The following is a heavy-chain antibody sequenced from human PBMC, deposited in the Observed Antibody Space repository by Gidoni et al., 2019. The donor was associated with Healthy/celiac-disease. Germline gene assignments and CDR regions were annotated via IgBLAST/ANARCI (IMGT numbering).Heavy chain of an antibody. V-gene: IGHV3-9*01. J-gene: IGHJ4*02. CDR2: IGWNSGSI. CDR3: AKDMGVYYGSGSYYSALDY. D-gene: IGHD3-10*01. Sequence: EVQLVESGGGLVQPGRSPRLSFAASGFTFDDYAMHWGRQAPGKGLEGVSGIGWNSGSIGYSDSGKGRFTISRDNAKNSLYLQMNSLRAEDTALYYCAKDMGVYYGSGSYYSALDYWGQGTLVTVSS. CDR1: GFTFDDYA.